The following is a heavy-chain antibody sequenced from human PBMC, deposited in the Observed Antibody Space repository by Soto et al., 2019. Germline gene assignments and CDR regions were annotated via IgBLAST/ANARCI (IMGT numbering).Heavy chain of an antibody. CDR1: GFTFSSYS. CDR2: ISSSSSYI. V-gene: IGHV3-21*01. Sequence: EVQLVESGGGLVKPGGSLRLSCVASGFTFSSYSMNWVRQAPGKGLEWVSSISSSSSYIYYADSVKGRFTISRDNAKNSLYLQMNSLRAEDTAVYYCARDAAGYFAWLTPLGGVMDVWGKGTTVTVSS. D-gene: IGHD3-9*01. J-gene: IGHJ6*03. CDR3: ARDAAGYFAWLTPLGGVMDV.